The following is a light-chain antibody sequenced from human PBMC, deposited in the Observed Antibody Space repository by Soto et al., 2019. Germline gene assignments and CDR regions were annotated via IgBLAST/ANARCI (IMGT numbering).Light chain of an antibody. Sequence: EIVLTQSPGTLSLSPGERATLSCRASQSFSSAYLAWYQQKPGQAPRLLVYGASSRATGIPDRFNGFGSGTDFTLTISRLEPEDFAVYFCQQYGSSPITFGQGTRLEIK. V-gene: IGKV3-20*01. J-gene: IGKJ5*01. CDR3: QQYGSSPIT. CDR2: GAS. CDR1: QSFSSAY.